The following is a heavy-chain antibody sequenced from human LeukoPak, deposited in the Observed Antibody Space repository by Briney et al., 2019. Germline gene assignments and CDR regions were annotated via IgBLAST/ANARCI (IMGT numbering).Heavy chain of an antibody. D-gene: IGHD5-24*01. CDR3: GRITMRWGDY. Sequence: GGSLRLSCAASGFTFSNYWMTWVRQAPGKGPEWVATIKQDGSDQYYVDSVKGRFTIPRDNAKNSLYLQMNSLGAEDTAVYYCGRITMRWGDYWGQGTLVTVSS. V-gene: IGHV3-7*01. CDR2: IKQDGSDQ. J-gene: IGHJ4*02. CDR1: GFTFSNYW.